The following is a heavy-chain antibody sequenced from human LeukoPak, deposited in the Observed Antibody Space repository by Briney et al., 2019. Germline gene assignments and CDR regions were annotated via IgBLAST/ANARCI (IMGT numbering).Heavy chain of an antibody. D-gene: IGHD3-10*01. CDR2: IDPDDSDT. CDR1: GYSFTSYW. V-gene: IGHV5-51*01. J-gene: IGHJ4*02. CDR3: ARLVGDSDTTRLDY. Sequence: GESLKISCEGFGYSFTSYWIGWVRQMPGKGLEWMGIIDPDDSDTRYSPSFQGQVTILADKSINTAYLQWSRLKASDTAMFFCARLVGDSDTTRLDYWGQGTLVTVSS.